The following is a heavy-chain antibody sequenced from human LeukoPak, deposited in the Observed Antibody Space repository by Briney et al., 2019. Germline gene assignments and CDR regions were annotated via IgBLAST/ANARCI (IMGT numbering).Heavy chain of an antibody. CDR3: ARDSAYYYGSGSYSGY. CDR2: ISSSSSTI. CDR1: GFTFSIYS. D-gene: IGHD3-10*01. J-gene: IGHJ4*02. Sequence: GGSLRLSCAACGFTFSIYSMNWVRQAQGKGLEWVSYISSSSSTIYYADSVKGRFTISRDNAKNSLYLQMNSLRAEDTAVYYCARDSAYYYGSGSYSGYWGQGTLVTVSS. V-gene: IGHV3-48*01.